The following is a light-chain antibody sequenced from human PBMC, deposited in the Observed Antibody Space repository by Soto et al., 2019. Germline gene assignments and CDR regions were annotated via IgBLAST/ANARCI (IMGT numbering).Light chain of an antibody. J-gene: IGLJ1*01. Sequence: QSVLTQPPSASGTPGQRVTISCSGSSSNIGINTVNWYQQLPGTAPKHLIYSSNQRPSGVPDRFSGSKSGTSASLAISGLQAEDEADYYCAAWDDSLNGPVFGTGTKVTVL. CDR3: AAWDDSLNGPV. CDR1: SSNIGINT. V-gene: IGLV1-44*01. CDR2: SSN.